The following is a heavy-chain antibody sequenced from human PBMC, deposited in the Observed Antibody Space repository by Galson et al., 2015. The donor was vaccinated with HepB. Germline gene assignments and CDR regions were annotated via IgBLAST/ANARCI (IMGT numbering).Heavy chain of an antibody. CDR1: EFTFSSYW. D-gene: IGHD4-23*01. CDR2: LCTSDDSV. J-gene: IGHJ5*02. CDR3: ARGHGGISAT. Sequence: SLRLSCAASEFTFSSYWMNWVRQALGKGLEWLSCLCTSDDSVYYADSVKGRFSISIDNSKSSVYLQMSSLRVEDTAVYFCARGHGGISATWGQGTLVTVSS. V-gene: IGHV3-48*04.